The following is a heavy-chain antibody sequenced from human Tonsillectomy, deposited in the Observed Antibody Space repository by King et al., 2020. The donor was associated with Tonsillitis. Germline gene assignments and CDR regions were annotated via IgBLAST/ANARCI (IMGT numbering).Heavy chain of an antibody. CDR3: ASGSSWGLVDY. Sequence: QLQESGPGLVKPSEPLSLSCTVSGGSISSSSYYWGWIRQPPGKGLEWIGSLYYSRSTDYNPSLKSRVTLSVDTSKNQFSLKLSSVTAADTAVYYCASGSSWGLVDYWGQGTLVTVSS. J-gene: IGHJ4*02. V-gene: IGHV4-39*07. CDR2: LYYSRST. CDR1: GGSISSSSYY. D-gene: IGHD2-2*01.